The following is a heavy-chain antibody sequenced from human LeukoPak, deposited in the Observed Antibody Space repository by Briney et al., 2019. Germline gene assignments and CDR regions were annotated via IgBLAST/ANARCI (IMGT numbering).Heavy chain of an antibody. V-gene: IGHV4-38-2*01. J-gene: IGHJ6*03. CDR2: GYHTGAT. Sequence: PSETLSLTCAVSGYSISSGHYWGWIRQPPGKGLEWTGSGYHTGATYYNPSLESRVIISLDMSKNHISLKVTSVTAADTAVYHCVRHSIAGYYYYLDVWGKGTTVTVSS. CDR1: GYSISSGHY. D-gene: IGHD2/OR15-2a*01. CDR3: VRHSIAGYYYYLDV.